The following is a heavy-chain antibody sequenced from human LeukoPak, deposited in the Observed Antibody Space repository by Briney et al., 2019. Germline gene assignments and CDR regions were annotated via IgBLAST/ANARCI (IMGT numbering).Heavy chain of an antibody. Sequence: TGGSLRLSCAASGFTFSSYWMHWVRQVPGKGLVWVSNINSDGSTTNYADSVKGRFTISRDNAKNTLYLQMNSLRAEDTAVYYSVVAPPQTSGMDVWGKGTTVTVSS. D-gene: IGHD2-2*01. CDR1: GFTFSSYW. J-gene: IGHJ6*03. CDR3: VVAPPQTSGMDV. CDR2: INSDGSTT. V-gene: IGHV3-74*01.